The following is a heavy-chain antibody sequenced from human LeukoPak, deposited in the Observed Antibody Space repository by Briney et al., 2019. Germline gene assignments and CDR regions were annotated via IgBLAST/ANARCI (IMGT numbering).Heavy chain of an antibody. J-gene: IGHJ6*03. CDR3: VRTPYGQNYMDV. CDR2: LYPGDSDT. V-gene: IGHV5-51*01. CDR1: GYTFARYW. Sequence: GESLKISCKGSGYTFARYWIGWVRQMPGKGLEWMGILYPGDSDTRYSPSFQGQVTISADKSISTAYLQWSSLKASDTAMYYCVRTPYGQNYMDVWGKGTTVTVSS. D-gene: IGHD4-17*01.